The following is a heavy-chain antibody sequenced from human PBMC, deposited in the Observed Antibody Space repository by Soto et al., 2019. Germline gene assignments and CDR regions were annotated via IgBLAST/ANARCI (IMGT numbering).Heavy chain of an antibody. CDR3: AREGSTLNWFDP. CDR1: GFTFSSYS. CDR2: ISSSSSTI. Sequence: EVQLVESGGGLVQPGGSLRLSCAASGFTFSSYSMNWVRQAPGKGLEWVSYISSSSSTIYYADSVKGRFTISRDNAKNSLYLQVNSLRDEDTAVSYCAREGSTLNWFDPWGQGTLVTVSS. V-gene: IGHV3-48*02. J-gene: IGHJ5*02.